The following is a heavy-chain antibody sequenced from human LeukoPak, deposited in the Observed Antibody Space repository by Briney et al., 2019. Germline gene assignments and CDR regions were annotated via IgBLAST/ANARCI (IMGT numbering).Heavy chain of an antibody. CDR2: IRYDGSNK. J-gene: IGHJ5*02. D-gene: IGHD3-10*01. CDR3: VRESVLLYFGEAPSSFDP. V-gene: IGHV3-30*02. CDR1: GFTFSSYG. Sequence: GGSLRLSCAASGFTFSSYGMHWVRQAPGKGLEWVAFIRYDGSNKYYADSVKGRFTISRDNSKNTLYLQMNSLRAEDTAVYYCVRESVLLYFGEAPSSFDPWGLGILVTVSS.